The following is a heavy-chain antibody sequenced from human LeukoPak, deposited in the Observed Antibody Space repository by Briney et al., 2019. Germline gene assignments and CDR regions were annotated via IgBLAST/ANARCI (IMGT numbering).Heavy chain of an antibody. CDR3: ARDQATVGATGDFDY. Sequence: GGSLRLSCAASGFTVSSNYMSWVRQAPGKGLEWVSVIYSGGSTYYADSVKGRFTISRDNAKNSLYLQMNSLRAEDTAVYYCARDQATVGATGDFDYWGQGTLVTVSS. D-gene: IGHD1-26*01. CDR1: GFTVSSNY. J-gene: IGHJ4*02. CDR2: IYSGGST. V-gene: IGHV3-53*01.